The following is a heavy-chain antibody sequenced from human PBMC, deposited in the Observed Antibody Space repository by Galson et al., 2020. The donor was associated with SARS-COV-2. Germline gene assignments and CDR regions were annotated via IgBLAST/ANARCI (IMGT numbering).Heavy chain of an antibody. CDR2: INTDGSTT. V-gene: IGHV3-74*01. D-gene: IGHD3-10*01. J-gene: IGHJ6*02. CDR3: GRLRVRGVHGMYV. CDR1: GFSFSTYW. Sequence: GESLKISCVASGFSFSTYWIHWVRQVPGKGLVWVSRINTDGSTTNYADSVRGRFTISRDNAKNTVYLQMSSLRAEDTAVYYCGRLRVRGVHGMYVWGQGSTVTVSS.